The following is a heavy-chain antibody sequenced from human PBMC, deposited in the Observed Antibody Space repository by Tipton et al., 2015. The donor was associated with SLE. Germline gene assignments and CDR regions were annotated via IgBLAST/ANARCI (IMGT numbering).Heavy chain of an antibody. CDR3: AKNSLLYYDTDAFDI. D-gene: IGHD3-22*01. Sequence: SLRLSCAASGFTFSSYAMSWVRQAPGKGLEWVSAISGSGGSTYYADSVKGRFTISRDNAKNSLYLQMNSLRAEDTAVYYCAKNSLLYYDTDAFDIWGQGTMVTISS. CDR1: GFTFSSYA. V-gene: IGHV3-23*01. CDR2: ISGSGGST. J-gene: IGHJ3*02.